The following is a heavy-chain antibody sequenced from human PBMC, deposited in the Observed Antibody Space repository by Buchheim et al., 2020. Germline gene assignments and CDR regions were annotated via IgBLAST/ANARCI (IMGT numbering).Heavy chain of an antibody. CDR3: ASAYCGGDCPYYYGMDV. Sequence: QVQLVESGGGVVQPGRSLRLSCAASGFTFSSYAMHWVRQAPGKGLEWVAVISYDGSNKYYAESVKGRFTISRDNSKNTLYLQMNSLRAEDTAVYYCASAYCGGDCPYYYGMDVWGQGTT. V-gene: IGHV3-30-3*01. CDR2: ISYDGSNK. CDR1: GFTFSSYA. D-gene: IGHD2-21*02. J-gene: IGHJ6*02.